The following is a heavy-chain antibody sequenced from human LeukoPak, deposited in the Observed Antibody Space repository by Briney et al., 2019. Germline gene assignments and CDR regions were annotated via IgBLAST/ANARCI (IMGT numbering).Heavy chain of an antibody. CDR1: GFTFSSYG. D-gene: IGHD2-21*02. Sequence: GGSLRLSCAASGFTFSSYGMHWVRQAPGKELEWVAVISYDGSNKYYADSVKGRFTISRDNSKNTLYLQMNSLRAEDTAVYYCAKDETDIVVVTAIQDYWGQGTLVTVSS. CDR3: AKDETDIVVVTAIQDY. J-gene: IGHJ4*02. CDR2: ISYDGSNK. V-gene: IGHV3-30*18.